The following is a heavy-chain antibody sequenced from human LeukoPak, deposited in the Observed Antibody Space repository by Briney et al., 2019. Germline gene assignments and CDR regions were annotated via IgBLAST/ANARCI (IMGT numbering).Heavy chain of an antibody. V-gene: IGHV1-69*13. CDR2: IIPIFGTA. CDR1: GGTFSSYA. J-gene: IGHJ3*02. Sequence: ASVKVSCKASGGTFSSYAISWVRQAPGQGLEWMGGIIPIFGTANYAQKFQGRVTITADESTSTAYMELSSLRSEDTAVYYCAREREVVPAAMDAFDIWGQGTMVTVSS. CDR3: AREREVVPAAMDAFDI. D-gene: IGHD2-2*01.